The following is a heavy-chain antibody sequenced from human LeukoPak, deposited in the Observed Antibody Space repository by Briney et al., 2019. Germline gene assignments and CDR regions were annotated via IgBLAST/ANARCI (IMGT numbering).Heavy chain of an antibody. CDR1: GGSISSYY. Sequence: SETLSLTCTVSGGSISSYYWSWIRQPPGKGLEWIGYIYYSGSTNYNPSLKSRVTISVDTSKNQSSLKLSSVTAADTAVYYCARERPHCSGGSCYGLNWFDPWGQGTLVTVSS. CDR2: IYYSGST. D-gene: IGHD2-15*01. J-gene: IGHJ5*02. V-gene: IGHV4-59*01. CDR3: ARERPHCSGGSCYGLNWFDP.